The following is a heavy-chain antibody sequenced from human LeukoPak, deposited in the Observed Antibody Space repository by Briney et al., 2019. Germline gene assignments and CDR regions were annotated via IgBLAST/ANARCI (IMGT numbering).Heavy chain of an antibody. V-gene: IGHV4-34*01. CDR3: ARVGGSRANWFDP. J-gene: IGHJ5*02. D-gene: IGHD2-15*01. Sequence: SETLSLTCAVYGGSFSGYYWSWIRQPPGKGLEWIGEINHSGSTNYNPSLKSRVTISVDTSRDQFSLNLSSVTAADTAVYYCARVGGSRANWFDPWGQGTLVTVSS. CDR1: GGSFSGYY. CDR2: INHSGST.